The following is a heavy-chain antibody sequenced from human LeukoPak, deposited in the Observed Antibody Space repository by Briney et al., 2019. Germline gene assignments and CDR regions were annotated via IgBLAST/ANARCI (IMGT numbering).Heavy chain of an antibody. V-gene: IGHV7-4-1*02. CDR1: GYTFTNYA. D-gene: IGHD4-17*01. J-gene: IGHJ2*01. Sequence: ASVKVSCKASGYTFTNYAMNWVRQAPGQGLEWMGWINTNTGNPTFAQGFTGRFVFSLDTSVSTAYLQISSLKAEGTAVYYCASRLDGDYVSQYWYFDLWGRGTLVTVSS. CDR3: ASRLDGDYVSQYWYFDL. CDR2: INTNTGNP.